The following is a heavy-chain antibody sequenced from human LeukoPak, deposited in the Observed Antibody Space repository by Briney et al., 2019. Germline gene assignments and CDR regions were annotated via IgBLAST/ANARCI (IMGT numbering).Heavy chain of an antibody. V-gene: IGHV1-2*02. D-gene: IGHD3-22*01. J-gene: IGHJ4*02. CDR1: GYTFTGYY. CDR3: ARDRYYDSSGYYSGY. CDR2: INPNSGGT. Sequence: ASVKVSCKASGYTFTGYYMHWVRQAPGQGLEWMGWINPNSGGTNYAQKFQGGVTMTRDTSISTAYMELRSLRSDDTAVYYCARDRYYDSSGYYSGYWGQGTLVTVSS.